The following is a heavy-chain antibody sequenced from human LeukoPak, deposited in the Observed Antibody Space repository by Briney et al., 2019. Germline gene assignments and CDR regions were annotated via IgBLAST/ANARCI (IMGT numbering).Heavy chain of an antibody. V-gene: IGHV3-66*01. CDR3: ARDFLDWGTRTGAFDI. CDR1: GFTVSSNY. CDR2: IYSDGTT. J-gene: IGHJ3*02. D-gene: IGHD1-1*01. Sequence: PGGSLRLSRAASGFTVSSNYMSWVRQAPGKGLEWVSVIYSDGTTYYAASVKGRFTISRDISKNTLYLQMNSLRVEDTAMYYCARDFLDWGTRTGAFDIWGQGTMVTASS.